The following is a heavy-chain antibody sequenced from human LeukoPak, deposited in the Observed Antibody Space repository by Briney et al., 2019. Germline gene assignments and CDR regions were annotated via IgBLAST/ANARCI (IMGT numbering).Heavy chain of an antibody. CDR1: GFTFSSYG. CDR3: ARERWTRAAADYHYYGLDV. V-gene: IGHV3-30*03. CDR2: ISYDGSNK. J-gene: IGHJ6*02. D-gene: IGHD6-13*01. Sequence: PGGSLRLSCAASGFTFSSYGMHWVRQAPGKGLEWVAVISYDGSNKYYADSVKGRFTISRDNSKNSLYLQMSSLRAEDTAVYYCARERWTRAAADYHYYGLDVWGQGTTVTVSS.